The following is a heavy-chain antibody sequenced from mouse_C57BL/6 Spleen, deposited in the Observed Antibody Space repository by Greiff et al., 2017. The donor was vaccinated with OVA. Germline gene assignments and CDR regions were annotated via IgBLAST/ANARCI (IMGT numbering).Heavy chain of an antibody. CDR3: ARGGVYSGNPYDMDY. V-gene: IGHV1-53*01. CDR2: INPSNGGT. CDR1: GYTFTSYW. D-gene: IGHD1-1*02. Sequence: QVQLQQPGAELVKPGASVKLSCKASGYTFTSYWMHWVKQRPGQGLEWIGNINPSNGGTNYNEKFKSKATLTVDKSSSTAYMQLSSLTSEDSAVYYCARGGVYSGNPYDMDYWGQGTSVTVSS. J-gene: IGHJ4*01.